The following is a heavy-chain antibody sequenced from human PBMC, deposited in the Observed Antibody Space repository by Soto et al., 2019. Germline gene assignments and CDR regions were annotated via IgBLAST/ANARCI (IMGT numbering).Heavy chain of an antibody. CDR1: GFSLSTSGEG. CDR3: VHFPLSTRTTKSFDV. J-gene: IGHJ3*01. Sequence: GSGPTLVNPTETLTLTCTFSGFSLSTSGEGVGWIRQPPGKALEWLALIYWDGDERYRPSLMSRITITKDTTKNQVILTMTSVDPVDTATYYCVHFPLSTRTTKSFDVWGQGTKVTVSS. V-gene: IGHV2-5*02. D-gene: IGHD4-17*01. CDR2: IYWDGDE.